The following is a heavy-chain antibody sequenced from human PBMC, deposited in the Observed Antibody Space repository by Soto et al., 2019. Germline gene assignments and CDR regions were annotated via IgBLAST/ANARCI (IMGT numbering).Heavy chain of an antibody. Sequence: SQTLSLTCAISGDSVSSNSAAWNWIRQSPSRGLEWLGRTYYRSKWDNDYAISVKSRITINPDTSKNQFSLQLNSVTPDDTAVYYCVRGAAAAGTRAFDIWGQGTMVTVSS. CDR3: VRGAAAAGTRAFDI. V-gene: IGHV6-1*01. D-gene: IGHD6-13*01. J-gene: IGHJ3*02. CDR1: GDSVSSNSAA. CDR2: TYYRSKWDN.